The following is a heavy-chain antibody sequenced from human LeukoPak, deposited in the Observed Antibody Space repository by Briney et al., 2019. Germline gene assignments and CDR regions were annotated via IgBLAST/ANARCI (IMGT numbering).Heavy chain of an antibody. J-gene: IGHJ4*02. CDR3: ARNGVYGDYATVAYFDY. D-gene: IGHD4-17*01. Sequence: GASVTVSCKASGGTFSSYAISWVRQAPGQGLEWMGGIIPIFGTANYAQKFQGRVTITADESTSTAYMELSSLRSEDTAVYYCARNGVYGDYATVAYFDYWGQGTLVTVSS. CDR1: GGTFSSYA. V-gene: IGHV1-69*13. CDR2: IIPIFGTA.